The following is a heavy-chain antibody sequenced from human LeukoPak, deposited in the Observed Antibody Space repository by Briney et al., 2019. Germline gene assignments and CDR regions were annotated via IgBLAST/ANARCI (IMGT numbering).Heavy chain of an antibody. CDR3: ARVEYDYVWGSYRLYFDY. D-gene: IGHD3-16*02. CDR1: GYTFTGYY. J-gene: IGHJ4*02. CDR2: INPNSGGT. Sequence: ASVKVSCKASGYTFTGYYMHWVRQAPGQGLEWMGWINPNSGGTNYAQKFQGRVTMTRDTSISTAYMELRSLRSDDTAVYYCARVEYDYVWGSYRLYFDYWGQGTLVTVSS. V-gene: IGHV1-2*02.